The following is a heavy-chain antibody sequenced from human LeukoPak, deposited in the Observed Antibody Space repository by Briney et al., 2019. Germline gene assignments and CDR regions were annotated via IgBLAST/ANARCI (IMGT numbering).Heavy chain of an antibody. Sequence: SETLSLTCTVSGGSISSYYWSWIRQPPGKGLEWIGYIYYSGSTNYNPSLKSRVTISVDTSKNQFSLKLSSVTAADTAVCYCARGRGVGAPGNFDYWGQGTLVTVSS. J-gene: IGHJ4*02. D-gene: IGHD1-26*01. CDR1: GGSISSYY. CDR2: IYYSGST. CDR3: ARGRGVGAPGNFDY. V-gene: IGHV4-59*12.